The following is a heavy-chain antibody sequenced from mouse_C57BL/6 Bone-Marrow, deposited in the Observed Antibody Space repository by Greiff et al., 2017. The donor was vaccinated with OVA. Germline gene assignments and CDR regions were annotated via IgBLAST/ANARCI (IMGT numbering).Heavy chain of an antibody. J-gene: IGHJ2*01. D-gene: IGHD3-1*01. CDR2: ISSGSSTI. CDR3: ASGLLRYYFDY. CDR1: GFTFSDYG. V-gene: IGHV5-17*01. Sequence: EVQRVESGGGLVKPGGSLKLSCAASGFTFSDYGMHWVRQAPEKGLEWVAYISSGSSTIYYADTVKGRFTISRDNAKNTLCLQMTRLRSEDAAMYYCASGLLRYYFDYWGQGTTLTVSS.